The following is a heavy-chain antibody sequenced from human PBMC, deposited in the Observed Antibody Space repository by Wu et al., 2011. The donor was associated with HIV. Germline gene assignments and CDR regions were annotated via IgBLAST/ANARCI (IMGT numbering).Heavy chain of an antibody. V-gene: IGHV1-2*02. CDR3: ARLQSLHGLYSNADY. CDR2: INTNRGGT. D-gene: IGHD3-10*01. CDR1: GYTFIDYY. Sequence: VMVSCKASGYTFIDYYIYWVRQAPGQGPEWMGWINTNRGGTKYAQKFQGRVTLTRDTAVTTAYLELNSLRSDDTAVYYCARLQSLHGLYSNADYWGQGTLVTVSS. J-gene: IGHJ4*02.